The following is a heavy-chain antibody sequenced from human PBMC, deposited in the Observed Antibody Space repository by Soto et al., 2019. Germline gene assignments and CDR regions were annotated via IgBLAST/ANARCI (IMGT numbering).Heavy chain of an antibody. J-gene: IGHJ5*02. V-gene: IGHV1-3*01. CDR2: INPDNGNT. CDR1: GYTFTRYT. CDR3: ARGIATGQLDP. D-gene: IGHD2-15*01. Sequence: EASVKVSCKASGYTFTRYTMNWVRQAPGQRLEWMRWINPDNGNTKSSQKFQDRVIITRDTSASTAYMDLSSLRSEDTAVYYCARGIATGQLDPWGQGTLVTVSS.